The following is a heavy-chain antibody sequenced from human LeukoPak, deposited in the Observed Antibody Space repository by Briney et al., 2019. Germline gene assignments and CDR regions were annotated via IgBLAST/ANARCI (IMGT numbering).Heavy chain of an antibody. CDR2: IYSSGST. CDR3: ARLAGSSSSDY. D-gene: IGHD6-6*01. Sequence: SETLSLTCTVSGGFISTDYWSWIRHSPGKGLEWIGYIYSSGSTNYNPSLKSRVTMSVDTSKNQFSLKLNSVTAADTAVYYCARLAGSSSSDYWGQGTLVTVAS. V-gene: IGHV4-4*09. J-gene: IGHJ4*02. CDR1: GGFISTDY.